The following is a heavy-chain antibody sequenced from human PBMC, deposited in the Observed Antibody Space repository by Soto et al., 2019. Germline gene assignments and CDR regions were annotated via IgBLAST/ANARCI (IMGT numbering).Heavy chain of an antibody. V-gene: IGHV3-23*01. Sequence: PGGSLRLSCAASGFSFSSYAMSWVRQAPGKGLEWVSAISGSGGSTYYADSVKGRFTISRDNSKNTLYLQMNSLRAEDTAVYYCARVGCSDGSCYFPNCFGPWGQGTLVTVSS. CDR2: ISGSGGST. CDR3: ARVGCSDGSCYFPNCFGP. D-gene: IGHD2-15*01. CDR1: GFSFSSYA. J-gene: IGHJ5*02.